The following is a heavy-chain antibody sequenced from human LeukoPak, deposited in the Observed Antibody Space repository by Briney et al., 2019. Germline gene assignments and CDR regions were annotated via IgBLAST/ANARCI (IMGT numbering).Heavy chain of an antibody. D-gene: IGHD6-19*01. V-gene: IGHV3-30*18. CDR1: GFTFSSYD. CDR2: ISYDGSYK. Sequence: GGSLRLSCAASGFTFSSYDMHWVREAPGKGLEWVAVISYDGSYKYSADSVKGRFTISRDNSKNTLYLQMSILRAEDTAVYYCAKVVAVAQFDYWGQGTLVTVSS. J-gene: IGHJ4*02. CDR3: AKVVAVAQFDY.